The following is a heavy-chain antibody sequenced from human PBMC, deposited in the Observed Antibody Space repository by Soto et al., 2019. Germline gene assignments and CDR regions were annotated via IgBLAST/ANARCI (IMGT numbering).Heavy chain of an antibody. Sequence: SETLSLTCTVSGDSISNGGFYWSWIRQHPGKGLEWIGHIYYTGSTYYDPSLKGRLTISMDTSKNQLSLQLSSVTAADTAVYFCARAPLLWSGYYVRENPEWFDPWGQGTLVTVSS. CDR3: ARAPLLWSGYYVRENPEWFDP. CDR1: GDSISNGGFY. D-gene: IGHD3-3*01. V-gene: IGHV4-31*03. CDR2: IYYTGST. J-gene: IGHJ5*02.